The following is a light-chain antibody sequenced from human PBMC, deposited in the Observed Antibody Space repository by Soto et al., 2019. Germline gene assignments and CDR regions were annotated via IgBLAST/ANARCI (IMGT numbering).Light chain of an antibody. CDR1: SSNIGAGYD. Sequence: QPVLTQPPSVSGAPGQRVTISCTGSSSNIGAGYDVHWYQRLPGTAPKLLIFDNTNRPSGVPDRFSGSKSGTSASLAITGLQADDEADYYCQSYDSGLTGSVFGGGTKLTVL. J-gene: IGLJ2*01. CDR3: QSYDSGLTGSV. CDR2: DNT. V-gene: IGLV1-40*01.